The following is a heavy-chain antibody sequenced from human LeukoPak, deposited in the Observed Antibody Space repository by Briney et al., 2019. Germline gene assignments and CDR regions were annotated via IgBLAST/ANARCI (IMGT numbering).Heavy chain of an antibody. Sequence: PGRSLRLSCAASGFTFNSYGMHWVRQAPGKGLEWVAVISYDGPNKYYADSVKGRFTISRDNAKNSLHLQMNSLRAEDTAVYYCARDRRDGGYNPGDPRGFANWGQGTLVTVSS. CDR1: GFTFNSYG. CDR3: ARDRRDGGYNPGDPRGFAN. V-gene: IGHV3-30*03. CDR2: ISYDGPNK. J-gene: IGHJ4*02. D-gene: IGHD5-24*01.